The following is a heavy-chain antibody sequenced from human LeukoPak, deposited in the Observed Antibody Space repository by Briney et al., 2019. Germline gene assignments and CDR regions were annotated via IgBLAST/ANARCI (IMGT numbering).Heavy chain of an antibody. CDR2: MNPNSGNT. V-gene: IGHV1-8*01. Sequence: ASVKVSCKASGYTFTSYDINWVRQAPGQGLEWMGWMNPNSGNTGYAQKFQGRVTMTRNTSISTAYMELSSLRSEDTAVYYCARKARVSSQTRYCSGGSCYLYWFDPWGQGTLVTVSS. D-gene: IGHD2-15*01. J-gene: IGHJ5*02. CDR3: ARKARVSSQTRYCSGGSCYLYWFDP. CDR1: GYTFTSYD.